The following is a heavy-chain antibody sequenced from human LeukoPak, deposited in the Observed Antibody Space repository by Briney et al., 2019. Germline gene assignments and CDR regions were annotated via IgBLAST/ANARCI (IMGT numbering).Heavy chain of an antibody. J-gene: IGHJ5*02. CDR1: GYTFTSYD. D-gene: IGHD3-10*01. V-gene: IGHV1-8*01. CDR2: MNPISGDT. CDR3: ARVPRRGERFDP. Sequence: ASVKVSCKGSGYTFTSYDVNWVRQAPGQGLEWMGWMNPISGDTAHALKFQGRVTMSRNTSTSTAYMELGSLRSEDTAVYYCARVPRRGERFDPWGQGTLVTVSS.